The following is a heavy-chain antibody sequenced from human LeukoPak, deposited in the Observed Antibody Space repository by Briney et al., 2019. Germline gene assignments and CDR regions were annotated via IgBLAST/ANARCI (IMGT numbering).Heavy chain of an antibody. V-gene: IGHV1-69*05. CDR3: ARVNFGSSLHEN. J-gene: IGHJ4*02. D-gene: IGHD6-13*01. Sequence: GASVKVSCKASGGTFSSYAISWVRQAPGQGLEWMGGIIPIFGTANYAQKFQGRVTITTDESTSTAYMELSSLRSEDTAVYYCARVNFGSSLHENWGQGTLVTVSS. CDR1: GGTFSSYA. CDR2: IIPIFGTA.